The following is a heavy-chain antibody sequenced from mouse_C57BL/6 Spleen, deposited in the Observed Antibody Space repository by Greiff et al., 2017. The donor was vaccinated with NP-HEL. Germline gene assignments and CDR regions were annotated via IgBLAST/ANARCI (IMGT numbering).Heavy chain of an antibody. V-gene: IGHV1-4*01. CDR2: INPSSGYT. CDR3: ARSRDGYPFAY. CDR1: GYTFTSYT. D-gene: IGHD2-3*01. J-gene: IGHJ3*01. Sequence: QVHVKQSGAELARPGASVKMSCKASGYTFTSYTMHWVKQRPGQGLEWIGYINPSSGYTKYNQKFKDKATLTADKSSSTAYMQLSSLTSEDSAVYYCARSRDGYPFAYWGQGTLVTVSA.